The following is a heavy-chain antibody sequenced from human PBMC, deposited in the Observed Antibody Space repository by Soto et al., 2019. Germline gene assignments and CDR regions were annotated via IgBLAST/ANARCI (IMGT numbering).Heavy chain of an antibody. V-gene: IGHV3-21*01. CDR2: ISSSSSYI. D-gene: IGHD3-10*01. J-gene: IGHJ6*03. Sequence: GGSLRLSCAASGFTFSSYSMNWVRQAPGKGLEWVSSISSSSSYIYYADSVKGRFTISRDNAKKSLYLQMNSLRAEDTAVYYCARVAHSYYGSGSQARTYYYYMDVWGKGTTVTVSS. CDR1: GFTFSSYS. CDR3: ARVAHSYYGSGSQARTYYYYMDV.